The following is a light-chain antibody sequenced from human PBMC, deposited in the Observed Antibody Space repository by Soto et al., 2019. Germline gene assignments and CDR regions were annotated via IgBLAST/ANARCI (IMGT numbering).Light chain of an antibody. V-gene: IGKV3D-15*01. Sequence: EIILTQCPDTLSLSPGERATLSCRASQTVSSNYLAWCQQRPGQAPRLLIYGASTRAAGIPDRFSGSGSGTEFTLTISSLQSEDFAVYYCQQYNNWPPITFGQGTRLEIK. CDR3: QQYNNWPPIT. J-gene: IGKJ5*01. CDR2: GAS. CDR1: QTVSSN.